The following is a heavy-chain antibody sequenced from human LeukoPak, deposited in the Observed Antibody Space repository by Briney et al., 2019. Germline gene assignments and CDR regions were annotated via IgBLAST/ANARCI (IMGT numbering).Heavy chain of an antibody. D-gene: IGHD5-18*01. J-gene: IGHJ4*02. V-gene: IGHV3-30*18. Sequence: GGSLRLSCAASAFTFSNYGMHWVRQAPGKGLEWVAVISYDGSNEYYADSVKGRFTISRDNSKNTLYLQMNSLRAEDTAVYYCAKGGYSYAYSSGGFDYWGQGTLVTVSS. CDR3: AKGGYSYAYSSGGFDY. CDR1: AFTFSNYG. CDR2: ISYDGSNE.